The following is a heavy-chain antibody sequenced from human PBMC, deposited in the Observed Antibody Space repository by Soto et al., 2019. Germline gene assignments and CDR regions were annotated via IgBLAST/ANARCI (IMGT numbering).Heavy chain of an antibody. CDR3: ARVVDGYNYYYFDY. J-gene: IGHJ4*02. CDR2: IYYSGST. CDR1: GGSISSYY. D-gene: IGHD5-12*01. V-gene: IGHV4-59*01. Sequence: SETLSLTCTVSGGSISSYYWSWIRQPPGKGLEWIGYIYYSGSTNYNPSLKSRVTISVDTSKNQFSLKLSSVTAADTAVYYCARVVDGYNYYYFDYWGQGTLVTVS.